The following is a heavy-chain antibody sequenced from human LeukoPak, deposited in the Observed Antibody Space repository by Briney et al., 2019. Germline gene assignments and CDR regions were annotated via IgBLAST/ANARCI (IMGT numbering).Heavy chain of an antibody. J-gene: IGHJ4*02. CDR2: INPSGGST. V-gene: IGHV1-46*01. CDR3: ARVGATLFDY. CDR1: GGTFSSYA. D-gene: IGHD1-26*01. Sequence: GASVKVSCKASGGTFSSYAISWVRQAPGQGLEWMGIINPSGGSTSYAQKFQGRVAMTRDTSTSTVYMVLSSLRSEDTAVYYCARVGATLFDYWGQGTLVTVSS.